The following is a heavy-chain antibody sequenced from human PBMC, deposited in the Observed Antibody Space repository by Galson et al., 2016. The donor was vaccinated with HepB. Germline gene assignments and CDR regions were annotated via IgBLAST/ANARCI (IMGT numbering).Heavy chain of an antibody. CDR3: AKWPVGYCSPSCYTSDC. CDR1: GGSFSVFY. D-gene: IGHD2-2*02. Sequence: SETLSLTCTVYGGSFSVFYWSWIRQSPTKGLEWIGEINHSGNTHYNPSLKSRVSISVDTSQNQFSLKLSSVTAADTAVYYCAKWPVGYCSPSCYTSDCWGQGTLVTVSS. J-gene: IGHJ4*02. CDR2: INHSGNT. V-gene: IGHV4-34*01.